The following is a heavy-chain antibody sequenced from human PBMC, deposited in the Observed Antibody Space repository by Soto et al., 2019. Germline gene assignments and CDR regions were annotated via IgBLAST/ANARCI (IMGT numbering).Heavy chain of an antibody. CDR1: GFTVSSNY. CDR3: AGTFKAAGYYYYYMDV. J-gene: IGHJ6*03. V-gene: IGHV3-66*01. CDR2: IYSGGST. Sequence: GGSLRLSCAASGFTVSSNYMSWVRQAPGKGLEWVSVIYSGGSTYYADSVKGRFTISRDNSKNTLYLQMNSLRAEDTAVYYCAGTFKAAGYYYYYMDVWGKGTTVTVSS. D-gene: IGHD2-15*01.